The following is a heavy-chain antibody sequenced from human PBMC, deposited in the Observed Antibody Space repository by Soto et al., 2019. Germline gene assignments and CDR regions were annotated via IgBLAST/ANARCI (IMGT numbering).Heavy chain of an antibody. CDR1: GFTFSSYG. CDR2: ISYDGSNK. V-gene: IGHV3-30*18. D-gene: IGHD2-15*01. CDR3: AKGTTAVYCFDF. Sequence: GGSLRLSCAASGFTFSSYGMHWVRQAPGKGLEWVAVISYDGSNKYYADSVKGRFTISRDNSKNTLYLQMNSLRAEDTAVYYCAKGTTAVYCFDFWGQGTLVTVSS. J-gene: IGHJ4*02.